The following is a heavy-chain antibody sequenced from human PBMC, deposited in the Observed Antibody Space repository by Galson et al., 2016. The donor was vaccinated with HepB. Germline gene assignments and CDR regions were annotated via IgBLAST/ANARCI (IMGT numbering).Heavy chain of an antibody. D-gene: IGHD1-7*01. CDR2: ISVSDGRT. CDR1: GYTFPSYG. CDR3: ARDWDYDVDY. J-gene: IGHJ4*02. Sequence: SGYTFPSYGISWVRQAPGQGLEWVGWISVSDGRTNYAQNLQGRVTMTTDTSTNTAYMELRSLKFDDTAVYYCARDWDYDVDYWGLGTLVTVSS. V-gene: IGHV1-18*01.